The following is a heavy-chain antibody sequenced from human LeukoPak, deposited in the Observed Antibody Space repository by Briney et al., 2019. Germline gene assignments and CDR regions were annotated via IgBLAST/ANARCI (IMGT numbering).Heavy chain of an antibody. V-gene: IGHV5-51*01. CDR2: IYLGDSDT. CDR1: GYRFPSYW. Sequence: GESLKISFQGSGYRFPSYWIGWVLQLPGKGLECMGVIYLGDSDTRYSPSFQGQVTISADKSISTAYLQWSSLKASDTAMYYCARLPYCGGDCYPNWFDPWGQGTPVTVSS. CDR3: ARLPYCGGDCYPNWFDP. D-gene: IGHD2-21*02. J-gene: IGHJ5*02.